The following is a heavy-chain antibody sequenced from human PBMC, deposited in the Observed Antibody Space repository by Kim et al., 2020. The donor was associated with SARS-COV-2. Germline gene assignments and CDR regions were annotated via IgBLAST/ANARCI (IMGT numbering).Heavy chain of an antibody. CDR3: SRVASSIAVAVAFDP. Sequence: SETLSLTCTVSGGSISSYYWSWIRQPPGKGLEWIGYIYYSGSTNYNPSLKSRVTISVYTSKNQFSLKLSSVTAAATAVYYCSRVASSIAVAVAFDPWGQGTLVTVSS. CDR1: GGSISSYY. CDR2: IYYSGST. J-gene: IGHJ5*02. V-gene: IGHV4-59*01. D-gene: IGHD6-19*01.